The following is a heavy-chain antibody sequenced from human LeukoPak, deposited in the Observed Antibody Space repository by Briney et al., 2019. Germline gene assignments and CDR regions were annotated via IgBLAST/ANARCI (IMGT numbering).Heavy chain of an antibody. D-gene: IGHD5-18*01. V-gene: IGHV3-23*01. Sequence: GGSLRLSCAASGFTLSDYAMSWVRQAAGKGLEWVSGISDTGRRTYYTDSVKGRFTISRDDSKKTVYLQMKTLTAEDTAIYFCARHDSFIPYWGQGTLVTVSS. J-gene: IGHJ4*02. CDR3: ARHDSFIPY. CDR1: GFTLSDYA. CDR2: ISDTGRRT.